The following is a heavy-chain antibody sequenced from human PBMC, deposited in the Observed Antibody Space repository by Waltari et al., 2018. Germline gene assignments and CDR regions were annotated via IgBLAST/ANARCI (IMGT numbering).Heavy chain of an antibody. CDR2: IYHSGST. CDR3: ARAPDYDFWSGYQNWFDP. CDR1: GYYISSGYY. D-gene: IGHD3-3*01. J-gene: IGHJ5*02. V-gene: IGHV4-38-2*02. Sequence: QVQLQESGPGLVTPSETLSRTCTVSGYYISSGYYWGWFRQPPGQGLEWIGSIYHSGSTYYNPSLKSRVTISVDTSKNQFSLKLSSVTAADTAVYYCARAPDYDFWSGYQNWFDPWGQGTLVTVSS.